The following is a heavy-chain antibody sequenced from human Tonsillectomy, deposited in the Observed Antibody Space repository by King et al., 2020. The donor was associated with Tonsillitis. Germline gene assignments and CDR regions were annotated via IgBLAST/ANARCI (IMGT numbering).Heavy chain of an antibody. CDR2: IIPTFGTT. CDR3: ATNPLGYCSGGVCYSFDF. V-gene: IGHV1-69*01. CDR1: GGIFRSYG. Sequence: VQLVESGAEVKKPGSSVKVSCKASGGIFRSYGISWVRQAPGQGLEWMGGIIPTFGTTNYAQKFQGRVTITADESTTAAYMELPGLTFEYTAVYYCATNPLGYCSGGVCYSFDFWGQGTLVTVSS. D-gene: IGHD2-8*02. J-gene: IGHJ4*02.